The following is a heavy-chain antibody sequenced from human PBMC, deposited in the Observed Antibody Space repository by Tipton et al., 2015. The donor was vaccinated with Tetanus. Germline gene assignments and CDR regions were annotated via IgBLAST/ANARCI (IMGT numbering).Heavy chain of an antibody. V-gene: IGHV4-61*01. Sequence: TLSLTCTVSGGSVSSGSYYWSWIRQPPGKGLEWIGYIYYSGSTNYNPSLKSRVTISVDTSKNQFSLKLSSVTAADTAVYYCARSTGFAGYYDSSGVEYGMDVWGQGTTVTVSS. D-gene: IGHD3-22*01. CDR3: ARSTGFAGYYDSSGVEYGMDV. CDR2: IYYSGST. CDR1: GGSVSSGSYY. J-gene: IGHJ6*02.